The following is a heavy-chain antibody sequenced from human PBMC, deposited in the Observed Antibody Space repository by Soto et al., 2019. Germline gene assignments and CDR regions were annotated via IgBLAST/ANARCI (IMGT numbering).Heavy chain of an antibody. V-gene: IGHV3-23*01. J-gene: IGHJ6*02. CDR1: GFTFSSYA. D-gene: IGHD6-13*01. Sequence: GGSLRLSCAASGFTFSSYAMSWVRQAPGKGLEWVSAISGSGGSTYYADSVMGRFTISRDNSKNTLYLQMNSLRAEDTAVYYCASHDQQLASSYYYGMDVWGQGTTVTVSS. CDR3: ASHDQQLASSYYYGMDV. CDR2: ISGSGGST.